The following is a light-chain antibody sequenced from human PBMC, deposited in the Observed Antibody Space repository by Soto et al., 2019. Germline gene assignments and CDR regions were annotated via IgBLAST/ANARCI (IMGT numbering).Light chain of an antibody. J-gene: IGLJ1*01. Sequence: QSVLTQPPSVSAAPGQKVIISCSGSSSNVGKNFVSWYELHPGAAPRLLIYDNSKRPSAIPDRFSGSKSGASATLGITGLQAGDEADHYCGTWGSGLRGFVFGSGTKVTVL. CDR1: SSNVGKNF. V-gene: IGLV1-51*01. CDR3: GTWGSGLRGFV. CDR2: DNS.